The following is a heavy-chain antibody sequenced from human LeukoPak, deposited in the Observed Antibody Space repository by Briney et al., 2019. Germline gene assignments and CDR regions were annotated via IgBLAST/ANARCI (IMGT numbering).Heavy chain of an antibody. J-gene: IGHJ4*02. CDR3: ASSPYSSSSYYGGNPFHIDY. Sequence: PGGSLRLSCAASGFTFREYTINWVRQAPGKGLEWVAVISYDGSNKYYADSVKGRFTISRDNSKNTLYLQMNSLRAEDTAVYYCASSPYSSSSYYGGNPFHIDYWGQGTLVTVSS. V-gene: IGHV3-30-3*01. CDR1: GFTFREYT. D-gene: IGHD4-23*01. CDR2: ISYDGSNK.